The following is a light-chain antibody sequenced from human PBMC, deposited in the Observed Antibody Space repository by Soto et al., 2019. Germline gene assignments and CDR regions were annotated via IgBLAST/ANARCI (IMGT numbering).Light chain of an antibody. CDR3: QQYASSPLLT. J-gene: IGKJ4*01. CDR1: QTIGRNY. V-gene: IGKV3-20*01. CDR2: GTS. Sequence: EIVLTQSPGTLSLSPGETATLSCRASQTIGRNYLAWYQQKPGQAPRLLIFGTSTRATGIPDRFSGSGSGTDFTLSISRLEPEDFAVYYCQQYASSPLLTFGGGPKVDIK.